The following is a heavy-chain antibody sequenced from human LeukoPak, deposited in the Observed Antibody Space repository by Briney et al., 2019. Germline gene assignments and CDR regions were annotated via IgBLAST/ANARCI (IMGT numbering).Heavy chain of an antibody. CDR2: INHSGST. J-gene: IGHJ4*02. Sequence: PSETLSLTCAVYGGSFSGYYWSWIRQPPGKGLEWIGEINHSGSTNYNPSLKSRVTISVDTSKNQFSLKLSSVTAADTAVYYCASVAGEMATIVGRKSIYFDYWGQGTLVTVSS. D-gene: IGHD5-24*01. V-gene: IGHV4-34*01. CDR3: ASVAGEMATIVGRKSIYFDY. CDR1: GGSFSGYY.